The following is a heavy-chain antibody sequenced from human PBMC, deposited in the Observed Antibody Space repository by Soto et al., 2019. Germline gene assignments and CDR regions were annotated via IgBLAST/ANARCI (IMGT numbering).Heavy chain of an antibody. D-gene: IGHD3-22*01. Sequence: GSLRLSCAASGFTFSSYWMSWVRQAPGKGLEWAANIKQDGSEKYYVDSVKGRFTISRDNAKNSLYLQMNSLRAEDTAVYYCARERYYYDSSGYEAPDAFDIWGQGTMVTV. J-gene: IGHJ3*02. CDR3: ARERYYYDSSGYEAPDAFDI. V-gene: IGHV3-7*01. CDR1: GFTFSSYW. CDR2: IKQDGSEK.